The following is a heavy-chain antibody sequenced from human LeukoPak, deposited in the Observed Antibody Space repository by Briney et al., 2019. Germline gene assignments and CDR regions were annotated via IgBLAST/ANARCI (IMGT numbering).Heavy chain of an antibody. CDR1: GFTFSSYG. CDR2: MSYDGSSK. CDR3: ARVAEWGLTIYYFDY. V-gene: IGHV3-30*03. Sequence: GGSLRLSCAASGFTFSSYGMHCVRQAPGRGLEWVAVMSYDGSSKYYADSVKGRFTVSRDNSKNTLYLQMNSLRAEDTAVYYCARVAEWGLTIYYFDYWGQGTLVTVSS. D-gene: IGHD3-10*01. J-gene: IGHJ4*02.